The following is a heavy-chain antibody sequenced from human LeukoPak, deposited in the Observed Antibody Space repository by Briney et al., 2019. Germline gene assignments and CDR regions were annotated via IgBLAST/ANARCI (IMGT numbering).Heavy chain of an antibody. CDR2: INPNSGGT. CDR3: ARDRGSSSVLSWFDP. Sequence: ASVKVSCKASGYTFTGYYMHWVRQAPGQGLEWMGWINPNSGGTNHAQKFQGRVTMTRDTSISTAYMELSRLRSDDTAVYYCARDRGSSSVLSWFDPWGQGTLVTVSS. J-gene: IGHJ5*02. D-gene: IGHD6-6*01. CDR1: GYTFTGYY. V-gene: IGHV1-2*02.